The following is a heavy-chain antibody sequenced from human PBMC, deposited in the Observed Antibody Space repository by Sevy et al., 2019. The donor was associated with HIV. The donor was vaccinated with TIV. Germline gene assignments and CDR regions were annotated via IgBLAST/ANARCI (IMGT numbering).Heavy chain of an antibody. CDR2: MNPNSGNT. CDR3: AGEGCGSGCYYNVAGCGVFDP. CDR1: GYTFTSYD. V-gene: IGHV1-8*01. J-gene: IGHJ5*02. Sequence: ASVKVSCKASGYTFTSYDINWVRQATGQGLEWMGWMNPNSGNTGYAQKFQGRVTMTRNTSISTAYMELSSLRSEDTAVYYCAGEGCGSGCYYNVAGCGVFDPWGQGTLVTVSS. D-gene: IGHD3-10*01.